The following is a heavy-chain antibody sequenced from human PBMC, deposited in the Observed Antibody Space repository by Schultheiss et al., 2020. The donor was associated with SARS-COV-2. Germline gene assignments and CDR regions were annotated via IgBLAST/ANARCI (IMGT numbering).Heavy chain of an antibody. D-gene: IGHD3-3*01. V-gene: IGHV1-8*01. J-gene: IGHJ6*02. CDR3: ARHGTRFGLGYYYYGMDV. Sequence: ASVKVSCKASGYTFTTYDINWVRQATGQGLEWMGWMNPNSGNTNYAQKLQGRVTMTTDTSTSTAYMELSSLRSEDTAVYYCARHGTRFGLGYYYYGMDVWGQGTTVTVSS. CDR1: GYTFTTYD. CDR2: MNPNSGNT.